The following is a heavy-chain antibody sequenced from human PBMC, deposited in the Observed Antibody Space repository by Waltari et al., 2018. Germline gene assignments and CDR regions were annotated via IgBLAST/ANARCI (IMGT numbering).Heavy chain of an antibody. J-gene: IGHJ6*02. CDR2: INPNSGGT. D-gene: IGHD6-13*01. CDR3: ARVLEQQLVRGGMDV. Sequence: QVQLVQSGAEVKKPGASVKVSCKASGYTFTGYYMHWVRQAPGQGLEWMGRINPNSGGTNYAQKFQGRVTMTRDTSISTAYMELSRLRSDDTAVYYCARVLEQQLVRGGMDVWGQGTTVTVSS. V-gene: IGHV1-2*06. CDR1: GYTFTGYY.